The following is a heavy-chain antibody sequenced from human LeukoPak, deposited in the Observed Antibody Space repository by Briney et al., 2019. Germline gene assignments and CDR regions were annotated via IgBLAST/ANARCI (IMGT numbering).Heavy chain of an antibody. J-gene: IGHJ3*02. CDR2: INPNSGGT. Sequence: ASVKVSCKASGYTFTGYYMHWVRQAPGQGLEWMGRINPNSGGTNYAQKFQGRVTVTRDTSISTAYMELSRLRSDDTAVYYCARERGCGRFDAFDIWGQGTMVTVSS. CDR1: GYTFTGYY. V-gene: IGHV1-2*06. D-gene: IGHD1-26*01. CDR3: ARERGCGRFDAFDI.